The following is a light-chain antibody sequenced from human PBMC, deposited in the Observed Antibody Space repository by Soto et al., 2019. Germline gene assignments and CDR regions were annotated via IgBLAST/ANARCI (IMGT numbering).Light chain of an antibody. V-gene: IGKV3-15*01. Sequence: EIVMTQSPATLSVSPGERATFPYRARQSVSSNLASYQQKHGQAPRLLIYGASTRATGIPARFSGSGSGTEFTLTISSLQSEDFAVYYCQQYNNWPPIAFGQGTRLEI. CDR1: QSVSSN. CDR3: QQYNNWPPIA. CDR2: GAS. J-gene: IGKJ5*01.